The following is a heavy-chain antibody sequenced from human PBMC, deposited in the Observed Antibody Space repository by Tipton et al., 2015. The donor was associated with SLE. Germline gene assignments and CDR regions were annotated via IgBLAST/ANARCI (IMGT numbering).Heavy chain of an antibody. D-gene: IGHD5-18*01. J-gene: IGHJ3*02. CDR2: IYYSGST. Sequence: GLVKPSETLSLTCTVSGGSISSHYWSWIRQPPGKGLEWIGYIYYSGSTNYNPSLKSRVTISVDTSKNQFSLKLSSVTAADTAVYYCARGLGYSYGPLDAFDIWGQGTMVTVSS. CDR1: GGSISSHY. CDR3: ARGLGYSYGPLDAFDI. V-gene: IGHV4-59*11.